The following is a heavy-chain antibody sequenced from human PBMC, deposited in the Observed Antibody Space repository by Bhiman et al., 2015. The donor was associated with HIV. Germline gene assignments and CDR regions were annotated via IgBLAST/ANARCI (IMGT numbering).Heavy chain of an antibody. CDR3: CDVGAGY. V-gene: IGHV3-72*01. Sequence: EVHLVESGGALVQPGGSLRLSCAASGFSFSDHWMDWVRQAPGKGLELIGRAKTRTENHFTEYAASVEGRFTIARDDSKNSVYLQMNSLKTEDTAVYYCCDVGAGYWGQGTLVTVSS. D-gene: IGHD1-26*01. CDR1: GFSFSDHW. CDR2: AKTRTENHFT. J-gene: IGHJ4*02.